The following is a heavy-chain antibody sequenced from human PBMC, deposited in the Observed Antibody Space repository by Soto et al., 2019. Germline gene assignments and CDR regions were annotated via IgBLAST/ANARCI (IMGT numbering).Heavy chain of an antibody. V-gene: IGHV1-46*03. J-gene: IGHJ4*02. CDR2: VNPNGGST. CDR3: ARGLASGDY. CDR1: GYTFTSFY. D-gene: IGHD6-6*01. Sequence: QVQLVQSGAEVKEPGASVKISCKASGYTFTSFYIHWVRQAPGQGLEWMGIVNPNGGSTNYAQNFTGRITISRDTCTSTVYMDLSSLRAEDTAVYYCARGLASGDYWGQGTLVTVSS.